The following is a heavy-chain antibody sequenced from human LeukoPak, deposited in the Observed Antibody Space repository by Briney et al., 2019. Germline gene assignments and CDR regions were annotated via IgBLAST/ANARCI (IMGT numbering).Heavy chain of an antibody. CDR2: MYTSGTT. V-gene: IGHV4-59*10. CDR1: GGSFSGYY. CDR3: AGNYYGSGSYYSEDRY. J-gene: IGHJ4*02. D-gene: IGHD3-10*01. Sequence: SETLSLTCAVYGGSFSGYYWSWIRQPAGKGLEWIGRMYTSGTTNYNPSLKSRVTISVDTSKNQFSLKLSSVTAADTAVYYCAGNYYGSGSYYSEDRYWGQGTLVTVSS.